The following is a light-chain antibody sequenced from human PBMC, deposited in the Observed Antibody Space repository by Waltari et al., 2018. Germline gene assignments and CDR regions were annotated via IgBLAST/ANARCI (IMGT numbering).Light chain of an antibody. J-gene: IGKJ4*01. CDR3: MQGVQTPPT. CDR1: QSLLFRNGYNY. CDR2: LGS. Sequence: EIVVTQSPLSLSVTPGEPASITCRSSQSLLFRNGYNYLDWFLQKPGQSPQLLIYLGSTRASGVPDRFSGSGSGTDFTLTISRVEAEDVGVYYCMQGVQTPPTFGGGTKVEIK. V-gene: IGKV2-28*01.